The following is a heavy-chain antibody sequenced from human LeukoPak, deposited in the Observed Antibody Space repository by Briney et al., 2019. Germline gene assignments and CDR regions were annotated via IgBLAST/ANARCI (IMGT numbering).Heavy chain of an antibody. CDR1: GGSISSSSYY. CDR3: ARSKVGWLLQD. CDR2: INYSGNT. J-gene: IGHJ4*02. V-gene: IGHV4-39*01. D-gene: IGHD3-3*01. Sequence: SETLSLTCTVSGGSISSSSYYWAWIRQPPGKGLEWIGSINYSGNTFYNPSLKSRVTISVDTSKNQFSLKLSSMTAADTAVYYCARSKVGWLLQDWGQGTLVTVSP.